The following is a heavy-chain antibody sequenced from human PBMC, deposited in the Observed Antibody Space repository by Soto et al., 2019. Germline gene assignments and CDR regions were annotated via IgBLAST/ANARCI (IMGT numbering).Heavy chain of an antibody. Sequence: SVKVSCKASGGTFSSYAISWVRQAPGQGLEWMGGIIPIFGTANYAQKFQGRVTITADESTSTAYMELSSLRSEDTAVYYCARVSDFCSSTSCYRYYGMDVWGQGTTVTVSS. CDR3: ARVSDFCSSTSCYRYYGMDV. J-gene: IGHJ6*02. CDR2: IIPIFGTA. V-gene: IGHV1-69*13. CDR1: GGTFSSYA. D-gene: IGHD2-2*01.